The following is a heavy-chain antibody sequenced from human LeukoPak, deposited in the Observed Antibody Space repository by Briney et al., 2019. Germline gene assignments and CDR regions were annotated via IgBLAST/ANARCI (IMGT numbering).Heavy chain of an antibody. V-gene: IGHV1-8*01. CDR2: MNPNSGNT. D-gene: IGHD3-22*01. Sequence: ASVKVSCKASGYTFTSYDINWVRQATGQGLEWMGWMNPNSGNTDYAQKFQGRVTMTRNTSISTAYMELSSLGSEDTAVYYCARGYHYYDSSGYYKITFDYWGQGTLVTVSS. CDR1: GYTFTSYD. CDR3: ARGYHYYDSSGYYKITFDY. J-gene: IGHJ4*02.